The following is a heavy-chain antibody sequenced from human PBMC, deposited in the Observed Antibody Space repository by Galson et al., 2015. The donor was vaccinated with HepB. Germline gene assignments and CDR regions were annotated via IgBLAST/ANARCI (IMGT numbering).Heavy chain of an antibody. CDR2: IYHSGST. Sequence: SETLSLTCTVSGYSISSGYYWGWIRQPPGKGLEWIGSIYHSGSTYYNPSLKSRVTISVDTSKNQFSLKLSSVTAADTAVYYCARDNQEYTLWFGEDHGDYWGQGTLVTVSS. J-gene: IGHJ4*02. V-gene: IGHV4-38-2*02. D-gene: IGHD3-10*01. CDR1: GYSISSGYY. CDR3: ARDNQEYTLWFGEDHGDY.